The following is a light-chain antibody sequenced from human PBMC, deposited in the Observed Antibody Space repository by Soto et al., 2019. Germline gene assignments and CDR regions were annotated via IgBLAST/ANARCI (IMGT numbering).Light chain of an antibody. CDR3: QQYYGTPPYT. CDR1: QSVLYSSNNKNY. V-gene: IGKV4-1*01. CDR2: WAS. J-gene: IGKJ2*01. Sequence: DIVMTQSPDFLAVSLGERATINCKSSQSVLYSSNNKNYLAWYQQRPGQPPKLLIYWASTRESGVPDRFSGSGSGTDFTLTISSLQAEDVAVYYCQQYYGTPPYTFGQGTKLEI.